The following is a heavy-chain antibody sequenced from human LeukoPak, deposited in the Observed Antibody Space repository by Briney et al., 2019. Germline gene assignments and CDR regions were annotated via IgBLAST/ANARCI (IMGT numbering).Heavy chain of an antibody. CDR1: GFTFSYYE. D-gene: IGHD5-18*01. CDR2: ISSSGSTI. Sequence: GGSLRLSCAASGFTFSYYEMNWVRQAPGKGLEWVSYISSSGSTIYYADSVKGRFTISRDNAKNSLYLQMNTLRAEDTAVYYCARRDPWRGYSYGIDYWGQGTLVTVSS. CDR3: ARRDPWRGYSYGIDY. J-gene: IGHJ4*02. V-gene: IGHV3-48*03.